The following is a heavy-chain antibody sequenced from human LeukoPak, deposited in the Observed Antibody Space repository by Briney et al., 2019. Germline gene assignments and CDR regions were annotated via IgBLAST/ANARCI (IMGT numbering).Heavy chain of an antibody. V-gene: IGHV4-39*07. Sequence: SETLSLTCTVSGGSISSSSYYWDWIRQSPGKGLEWIGNIYYDGSTHYNPSLKSRVTISVDTSKNQFSLKLSSVTAADTAVYYCARIEAGYDYGDYFFDYWGQGTLVTVSS. CDR2: IYYDGST. D-gene: IGHD4-17*01. CDR1: GGSISSSSYY. J-gene: IGHJ4*02. CDR3: ARIEAGYDYGDYFFDY.